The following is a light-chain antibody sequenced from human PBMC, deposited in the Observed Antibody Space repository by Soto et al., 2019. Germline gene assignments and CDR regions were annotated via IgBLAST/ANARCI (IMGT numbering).Light chain of an antibody. V-gene: IGKV3-20*01. CDR1: QTISSNY. Sequence: EVVLTHSPDTLSLSPGERATLSCRASQTISSNYVAWYQQKPGQAPRLLIYSASSRATGIPDRFSGSGSGTHFTLTISRLEPEDFAVYYCQQYGIVFGPGTKVDIK. CDR2: SAS. J-gene: IGKJ3*01. CDR3: QQYGIV.